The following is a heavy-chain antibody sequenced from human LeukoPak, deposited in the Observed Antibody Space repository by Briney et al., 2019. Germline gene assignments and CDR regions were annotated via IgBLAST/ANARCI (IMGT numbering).Heavy chain of an antibody. Sequence: GGSLRLSCAASGFTFSSFAMSWVRQAPGKGLEYVSAISSNGGGTYYANSVKGRFTISRDNSKNTLYLQVGSLRVEDMGVYYCARITEGYSYGGYFDYWGQGTLVTVSS. V-gene: IGHV3-64*01. CDR3: ARITEGYSYGGYFDY. J-gene: IGHJ4*02. CDR2: ISSNGGGT. D-gene: IGHD5-18*01. CDR1: GFTFSSFA.